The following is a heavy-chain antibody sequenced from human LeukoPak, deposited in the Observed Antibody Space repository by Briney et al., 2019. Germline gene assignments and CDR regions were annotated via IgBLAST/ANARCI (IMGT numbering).Heavy chain of an antibody. J-gene: IGHJ4*02. CDR3: ARERPYYYDSSGYRYYFDY. V-gene: IGHV3-11*05. D-gene: IGHD3-22*01. CDR1: GFTFSDYY. CDR2: ISSSSYT. Sequence: PGGSLRLSCAASGFTFSDYYMSWIRQAPGKGLEWVSYISSSSYTNYADSVKGRFTISRDNAKNSLYLQMNSLRAEDTAVYYCARERPYYYDSSGYRYYFDYWGQGTLVTVSS.